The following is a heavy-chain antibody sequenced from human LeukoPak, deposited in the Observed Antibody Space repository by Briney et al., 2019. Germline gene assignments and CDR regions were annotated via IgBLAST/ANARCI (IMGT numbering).Heavy chain of an antibody. D-gene: IGHD3-22*01. J-gene: IGHJ6*02. Sequence: GGSLRLSCAASGFTYSNYDMHWVRHATGKGLEWVSAIGTAGDTYYPGSVKGRFTISRENAKNSLSLQMNSLRAGDTAVYYCARDRYNYYDSSGYHYYYGMDVWGQGTTVTVSS. CDR2: IGTAGDT. V-gene: IGHV3-13*01. CDR1: GFTYSNYD. CDR3: ARDRYNYYDSSGYHYYYGMDV.